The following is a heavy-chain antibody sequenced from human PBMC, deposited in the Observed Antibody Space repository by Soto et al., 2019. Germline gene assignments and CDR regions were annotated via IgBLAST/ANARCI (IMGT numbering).Heavy chain of an antibody. Sequence: QLQLQESGPGLVKPSETLSLTCTVSGGSISSSSYYWGWIRQPPGKGLEWIGSIYYSGSTYYNPSLKSRVTISVDTSKNQFSLKLSSVTAADTAVYYCARRRRWLRSTYYFDYWGQGTLVTVSS. CDR2: IYYSGST. J-gene: IGHJ4*02. CDR1: GGSISSSSYY. CDR3: ARRRRWLRSTYYFDY. V-gene: IGHV4-39*01. D-gene: IGHD5-12*01.